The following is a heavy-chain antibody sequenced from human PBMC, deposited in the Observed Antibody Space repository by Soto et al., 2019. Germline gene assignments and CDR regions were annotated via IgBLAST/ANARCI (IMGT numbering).Heavy chain of an antibody. V-gene: IGHV3-9*01. J-gene: IGHJ3*02. D-gene: IGHD3-10*01. CDR1: GFTFDDDA. CDR3: AKSGGWFGEFNAFDI. Sequence: EVPLVESGGGVVQPGRSLRLSCAASGFTFDDDAMHWVRQAPGTGLEWVSGISWNSGSIGYADSVKGRFTSSSDNAKNVLYLQMGSLSAEDTALYFCAKSGGWFGEFNAFDIGGQGRMVTVAS. CDR2: ISWNSGSI.